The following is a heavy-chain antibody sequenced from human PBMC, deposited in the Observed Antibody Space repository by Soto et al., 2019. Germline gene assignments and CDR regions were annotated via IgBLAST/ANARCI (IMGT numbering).Heavy chain of an antibody. V-gene: IGHV4-39*07. CDR3: ARGEEAVAGDDAFDI. D-gene: IGHD6-19*01. J-gene: IGHJ3*02. Sequence: SETLSLTCSVSGDSISNSRFYWAWIRQPPGEGLEWIGRIYHTGNANYNPSLKSRVTISVDKSKNQFSLKLSSVTAADTAVYYCARGEEAVAGDDAFDIWGQGTMVTVSS. CDR2: IYHTGNA. CDR1: GDSISNSRFY.